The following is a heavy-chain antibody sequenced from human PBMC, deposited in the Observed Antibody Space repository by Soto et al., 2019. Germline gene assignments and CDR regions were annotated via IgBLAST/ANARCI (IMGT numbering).Heavy chain of an antibody. CDR1: GTTFSNFA. V-gene: IGHV1-69*12. CDR2: IILPFGTP. Sequence: QVRLVQSGAEVKKTESSVKVSCEASGTTFSNFAIGWVRQAPGQGLEWMGGIILPFGTPNYAQKFKGRVTISADESMTTVYMELRGLRSGDTAVYYCVRGPDYEGYFDYWGQGPLVTVSS. CDR3: VRGPDYEGYFDY. J-gene: IGHJ4*02. D-gene: IGHD3-22*01.